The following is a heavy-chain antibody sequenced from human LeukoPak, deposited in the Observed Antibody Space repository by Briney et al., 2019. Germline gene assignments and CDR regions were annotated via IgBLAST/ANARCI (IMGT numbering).Heavy chain of an antibody. D-gene: IGHD3-10*01. V-gene: IGHV4-38-2*02. CDR2: IFLNVST. CDR1: GDSISNGFY. Sequence: SETLSLTCTVSGDSISNGFYWTWIRQPPGKGLEWIGSIFLNVSTDYSPSLKSRVTISIDTSKNQFSLRLRSVTAADTAMYYCSSGSYYYPSKWGQGSLVTVSS. CDR3: SSGSYYYPSK. J-gene: IGHJ4*02.